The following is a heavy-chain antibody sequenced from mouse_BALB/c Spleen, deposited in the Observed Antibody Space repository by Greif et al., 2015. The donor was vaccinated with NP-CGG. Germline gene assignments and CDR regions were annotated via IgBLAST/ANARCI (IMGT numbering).Heavy chain of an antibody. V-gene: IGHV5-6-3*01. J-gene: IGHJ2*01. CDR3: ARDLNY. Sequence: EVKLQESGGGLVQPGGSLKLSCAASGFTFSSYGMSWVRQTPDKRLELVATINSNGGSTYYPDSVKGRFTISRDNAKNTLYLQMSSLKSEDTAMYYCARDLNYWGRGTTLTVSS. CDR1: GFTFSSYG. CDR2: INSNGGST.